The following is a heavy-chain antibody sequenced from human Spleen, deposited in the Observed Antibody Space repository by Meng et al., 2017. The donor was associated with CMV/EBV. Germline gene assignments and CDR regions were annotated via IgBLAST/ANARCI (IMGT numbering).Heavy chain of an antibody. CDR2: IYWNDDK. J-gene: IGHJ5*02. D-gene: IGHD2-15*01. V-gene: IGHV2-5*01. CDR1: FSLYTRGLG. CDR3: AQSSFMGDIIVSSWFDP. Sequence: FSLYTRGLGVGWIRQPPGKALEWLALIYWNDDKRYSPSLSSRLTIAKDTSKNQVVLTMTNMDPVDTATYYCAQSSFMGDIIVSSWFDPWGQGTLVTVSS.